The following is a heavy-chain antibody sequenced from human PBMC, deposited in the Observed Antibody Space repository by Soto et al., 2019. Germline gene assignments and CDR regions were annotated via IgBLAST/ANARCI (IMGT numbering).Heavy chain of an antibody. D-gene: IGHD2-15*01. J-gene: IGHJ6*02. CDR3: ARVVFRDIVVVVAAPGMYGMDV. CDR1: GFSFSSYG. V-gene: IGHV3-21*01. Sequence: GASLTVSWAASGFSFSSYGIDSVSQESTKGLAWVSSISRSSSYIYYADSVKGRFTISRDNAKNSLYLQMNSLRAEDTAVYYCARVVFRDIVVVVAAPGMYGMDVWGQGTTVTVSS. CDR2: ISRSSSYI.